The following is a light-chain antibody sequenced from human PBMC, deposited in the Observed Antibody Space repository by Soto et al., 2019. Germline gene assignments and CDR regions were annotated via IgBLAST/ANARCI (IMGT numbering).Light chain of an antibody. J-gene: IGKJ1*01. CDR2: GAS. CDR1: QSVSSN. CDR3: QQYGSSPPT. Sequence: EIVMAQAPATPSVSPGERATLSCMASQSVSSNLAWYQQKPGQAPRLLIYGASTRATGIPARFSGSGSGTEFTLTISRLEPEDFAVYYCQQYGSSPPTFGQGTKVDIK. V-gene: IGKV3-15*01.